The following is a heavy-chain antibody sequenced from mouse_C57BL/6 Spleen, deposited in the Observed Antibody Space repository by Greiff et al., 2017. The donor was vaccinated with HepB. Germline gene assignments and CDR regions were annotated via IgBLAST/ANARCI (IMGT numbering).Heavy chain of an antibody. J-gene: IGHJ4*01. D-gene: IGHD2-2*01. Sequence: EVMLVESGGGLVKPGGSLKLSCAASGFTFSDYGMHWVRQAPEKGLEWVAYISSGSSTIYYADTVKGRFTISRDNAKNTLFLQMTSLRSEDTASYYCANGYDYYAMDYWGQGTSVTVSS. CDR1: GFTFSDYG. CDR2: ISSGSSTI. V-gene: IGHV5-17*01. CDR3: ANGYDYYAMDY.